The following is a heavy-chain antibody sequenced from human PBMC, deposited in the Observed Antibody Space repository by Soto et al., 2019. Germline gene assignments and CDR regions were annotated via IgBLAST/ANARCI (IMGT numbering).Heavy chain of an antibody. Sequence: EAQLVESGGGLVKSGGSLRLSCAASGFTFSSYSMSWVRQAPGKGLEWVSSISPDSTYIYQADSVKGRFTISRDNAKNSLYLQMNSLRAEDAAIYYCAKEAYGDRSWFDPWGQGILVTVSS. V-gene: IGHV3-21*01. CDR3: AKEAYGDRSWFDP. CDR1: GFTFSSYS. D-gene: IGHD4-17*01. J-gene: IGHJ5*02. CDR2: ISPDSTYI.